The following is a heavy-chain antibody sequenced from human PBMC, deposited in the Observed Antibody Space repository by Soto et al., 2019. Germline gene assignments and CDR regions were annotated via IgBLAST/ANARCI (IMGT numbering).Heavy chain of an antibody. D-gene: IGHD7-27*01. J-gene: IGHJ5*02. Sequence: QDQLVQSGVEVKKPGASVKVSCKASGYTFSSYGIGWVRRAPGQELEWMAWINIYNGNTNYAQKLKGRVTMTTDTSTSIAYMELRSLRSDDTAVYYCARVPLGQPLFASWGQGTLVTVSS. V-gene: IGHV1-18*01. CDR3: ARVPLGQPLFAS. CDR2: INIYNGNT. CDR1: GYTFSSYG.